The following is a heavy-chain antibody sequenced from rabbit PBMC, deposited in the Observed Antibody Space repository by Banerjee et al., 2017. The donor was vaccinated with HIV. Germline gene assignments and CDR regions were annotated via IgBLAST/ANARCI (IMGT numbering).Heavy chain of an antibody. J-gene: IGHJ4*01. CDR2: INGVTGRA. Sequence: QEQLVESGGGLVQPEGSLTLTCKASGFDFSNKAVMCWVRQAPGKGLQWIACINGVTGRAVYATWAKGRFTFSKTSSTTVTLQMTSLTAADTATYFCVRDLGYDDASEKGYFNLWGQGTLVTVS. D-gene: IGHD2-1*01. CDR3: VRDLGYDDASEKGYFNL. CDR1: GFDFSNKAV. V-gene: IGHV1S45*01.